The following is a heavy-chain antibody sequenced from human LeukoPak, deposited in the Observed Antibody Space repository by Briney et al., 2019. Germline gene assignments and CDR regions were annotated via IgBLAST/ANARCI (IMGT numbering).Heavy chain of an antibody. CDR3: ARHGYDSSGYQDYYFDY. D-gene: IGHD3-22*01. CDR2: IYTSGST. V-gene: IGHV4-4*09. CDR1: GGSISSYY. Sequence: PSETLSLTCTVSGGSISSYYWSWIRQPPGKGLEWIGYIYTSGSTNYNPSLKSRVTISVDTSNNQFSLKLSSVTAADTAVYYCARHGYDSSGYQDYYFDYWGQGTLVTVSS. J-gene: IGHJ4*02.